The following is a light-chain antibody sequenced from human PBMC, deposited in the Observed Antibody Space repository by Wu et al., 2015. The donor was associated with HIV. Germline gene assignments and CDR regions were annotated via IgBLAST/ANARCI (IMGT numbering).Light chain of an antibody. CDR2: GAS. J-gene: IGKJ1*01. Sequence: EIVLTQSPGTLSLSPGERATLSCRASQSVTGNYLAWYQYKPGQTPRLLIYGASSRATGVADRFSGSGSGTDFTLTISRLEPEDFAVYYCQQRLTSWTFGQGTKVEVK. CDR1: QSVTGNY. V-gene: IGKV3-20*01. CDR3: QQRLTSWT.